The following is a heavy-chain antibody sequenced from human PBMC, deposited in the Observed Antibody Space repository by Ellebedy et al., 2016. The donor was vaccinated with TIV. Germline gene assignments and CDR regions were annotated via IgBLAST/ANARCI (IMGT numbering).Heavy chain of an antibody. CDR2: IWYDGSKK. V-gene: IGHV3-33*01. CDR1: GFTFSSYA. Sequence: GGSLRLSCAASGFTFSSYAMHWVRQAPGKGLEWVAVIWYDGSKKFFADSVEGRFTISRDNSKNTLYLQMNSLRAEDTAVYFCARDRAATTVAEYFDCWGQGTLVTVSS. CDR3: ARDRAATTVAEYFDC. D-gene: IGHD4-23*01. J-gene: IGHJ4*02.